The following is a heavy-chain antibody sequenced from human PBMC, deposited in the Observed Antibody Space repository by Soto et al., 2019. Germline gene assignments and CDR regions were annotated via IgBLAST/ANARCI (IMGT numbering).Heavy chain of an antibody. J-gene: IGHJ5*01. D-gene: IGHD4-4*01. CDR1: YGSISVSNVF. Sequence: SETLSLTCTVSYGSISVSNVFWGWVRQPPGKGLEWIGNIDYSGTAYFNPSLGTRVTFPVDTSKNQFSLTLYSVTAADTAVYYCARTTGRHLDSWGHGTLVTVSS. V-gene: IGHV4-39*01. CDR2: IDYSGTA. CDR3: ARTTGRHLDS.